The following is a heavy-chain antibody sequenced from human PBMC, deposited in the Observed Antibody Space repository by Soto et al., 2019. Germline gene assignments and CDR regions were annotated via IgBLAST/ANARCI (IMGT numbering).Heavy chain of an antibody. CDR1: GASISSGDYY. CDR3: ARPSSATLDN. Sequence: PSETLSLTCNVSGASISSGDYYWSWIRQPPGKGLEWIGYIYFSGTTSYNPSLKSRVTISVDKSKNQFSLRLTSVTAADTAVYYFARPSSATLDNCGQRAPVTVSS. J-gene: IGHJ4*02. CDR2: IYFSGTT. D-gene: IGHD2-15*01. V-gene: IGHV4-30-4*01.